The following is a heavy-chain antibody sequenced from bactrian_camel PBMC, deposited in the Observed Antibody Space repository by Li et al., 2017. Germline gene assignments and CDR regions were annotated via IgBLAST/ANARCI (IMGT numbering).Heavy chain of an antibody. CDR2: SYPGAGVT. Sequence: QLVESGGGSVQAGGSLSLSCAAASGYSAVTLCMGWFRQAPGKGREGVAASYPGAGVTDYVDSVKGRFAISRDDAEGAVYLQMNNLEPEDSAMYYCVAARYCKTASDLDRYLEVSGQGTQVTVS. CDR1: GYSAVTLC. V-gene: IGHV3S25*01. J-gene: IGHJ2*01. CDR3: VAARYCKTASDLDRYLEV. D-gene: IGHD1*01.